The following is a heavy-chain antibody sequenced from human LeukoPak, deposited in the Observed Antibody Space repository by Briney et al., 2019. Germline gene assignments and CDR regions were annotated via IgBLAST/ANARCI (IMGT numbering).Heavy chain of an antibody. V-gene: IGHV4-34*01. CDR1: GFTFSSYW. CDR3: ARRAKGFPSGSRWFDP. Sequence: GSLRLSCAASGFTFSSYWMSWVRQPPGKGLEWIGEVNHSGSTNYKPSLKSRVTVSVDTSKKQFYLRLSSVTAADTAVYYCARRAKGFPSGSRWFDPWGQGTLVTVSS. CDR2: VNHSGST. D-gene: IGHD3-10*01. J-gene: IGHJ5*02.